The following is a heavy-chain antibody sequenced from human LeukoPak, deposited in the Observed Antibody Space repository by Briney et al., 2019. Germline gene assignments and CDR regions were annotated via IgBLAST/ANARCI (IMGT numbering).Heavy chain of an antibody. D-gene: IGHD5-18*01. CDR1: GGSISGYY. J-gene: IGHJ4*02. V-gene: IGHV4-59*12. CDR2: ISYTGST. Sequence: SETLSLTCTVSGGSISGYYWSWIRQPPGEGLEWIGYISYTGSTNYNPSLKSRVTISVDTSKNQFSLKLSSVTAADTAVYYCARERKSGYSYNLEYWGQGTLVSVSS. CDR3: ARERKSGYSYNLEY.